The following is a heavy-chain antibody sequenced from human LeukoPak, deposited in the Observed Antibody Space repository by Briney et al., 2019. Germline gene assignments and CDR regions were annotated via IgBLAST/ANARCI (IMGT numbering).Heavy chain of an antibody. Sequence: SVKVSCKASGGTFSSYAISWVRQAPGQGLEWMGGIIPIFGTANYAQKFQGSVTITADESTSTAYMELSSLRSEDTAVYYCASINSGSYGGKNYWGQGTLVTVSS. D-gene: IGHD1-26*01. CDR3: ASINSGSYGGKNY. CDR2: IIPIFGTA. J-gene: IGHJ4*02. V-gene: IGHV1-69*13. CDR1: GGTFSSYA.